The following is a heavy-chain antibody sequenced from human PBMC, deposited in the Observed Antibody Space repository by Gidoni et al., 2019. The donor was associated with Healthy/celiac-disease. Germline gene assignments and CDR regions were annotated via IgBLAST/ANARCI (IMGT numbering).Heavy chain of an antibody. V-gene: IGHV3-33*01. D-gene: IGHD3-22*01. Sequence: QVQLVESGGGGVQPGRSRRLSCAASGFTFSSYGMHWVRQAPGKGLEWVAVIWYDGSNKYYADSVKGRFTISRDNSKNTLYLQMNSLRAEDTAVYYCAREGVSAFDIWGQGTMVTVSS. J-gene: IGHJ3*02. CDR2: IWYDGSNK. CDR3: AREGVSAFDI. CDR1: GFTFSSYG.